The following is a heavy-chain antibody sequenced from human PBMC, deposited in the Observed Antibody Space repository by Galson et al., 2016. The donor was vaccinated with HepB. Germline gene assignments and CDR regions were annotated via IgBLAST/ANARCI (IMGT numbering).Heavy chain of an antibody. Sequence: SLRLSCAASGFIFSDYAVSWVRQAPGKGLEWVGFITTTAYGGTTEYAASVKGRFTISRDDSKSIAYLQMNSLKAEDTAVYYCSRDEVRPAAINFDYWGQGTLVTVSS. J-gene: IGHJ4*02. CDR3: SRDEVRPAAINFDY. CDR2: ITTTAYGGTT. D-gene: IGHD2-2*01. CDR1: GFIFSDYA. V-gene: IGHV3-49*04.